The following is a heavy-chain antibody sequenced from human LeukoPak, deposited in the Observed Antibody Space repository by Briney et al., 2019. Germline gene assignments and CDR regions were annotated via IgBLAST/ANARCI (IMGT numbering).Heavy chain of an antibody. J-gene: IGHJ4*02. V-gene: IGHV3-7*04. CDR2: IKQDGSEK. CDR1: GFTFSSYW. CDR3: AREKGGARYFDWFYSSHYFDY. Sequence: PGGSLRLSCAASGFTFSSYWMSGVRQAPGKGLEWVANIKQDGSEKYYVDSVKGRFTISRDNAKNSLYLQMNSLRAEDTAVYYCAREKGGARYFDWFYSSHYFDYWGQGTLVTVSS. D-gene: IGHD3-9*01.